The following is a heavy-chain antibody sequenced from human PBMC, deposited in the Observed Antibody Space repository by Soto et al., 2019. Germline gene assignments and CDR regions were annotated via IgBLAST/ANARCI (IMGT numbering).Heavy chain of an antibody. J-gene: IGHJ4*02. CDR2: IIPIFGTA. CDR1: GGTFSSYA. V-gene: IGHV1-69*12. D-gene: IGHD2-15*01. Sequence: QVQLVQSGAEVKKPGSSVKVSCKASGGTFSSYAISWVRQAPGQGLEWMGGIIPIFGTANYAQKFQGRVTXXAXEXXSTAYMELSSLRSEDTAVYYCARVGVVVAATPHDYWGQGTLVTVSS. CDR3: ARVGVVVAATPHDY.